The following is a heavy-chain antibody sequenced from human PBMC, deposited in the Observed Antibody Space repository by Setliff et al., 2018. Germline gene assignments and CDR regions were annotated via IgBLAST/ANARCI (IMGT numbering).Heavy chain of an antibody. J-gene: IGHJ5*02. CDR1: GDSMSSGPHYY. CDR2: IHYSGTT. V-gene: IGHV4-31*01. CDR3: ARGQPRWFDP. Sequence: SETLSLTCTVSGDSMSSGPHYYWSWIRQHPGKGLEWIGYIHYSGTTYYNPSLKSPVTISVDTSKSQFSLSLYSVTVADTAVYYCARGQPRWFDPWGPGTLVTVSS.